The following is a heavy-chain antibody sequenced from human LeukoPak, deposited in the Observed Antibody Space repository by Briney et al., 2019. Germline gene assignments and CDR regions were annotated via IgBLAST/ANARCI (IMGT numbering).Heavy chain of an antibody. CDR1: GYTFTSYS. Sequence: ASVKVSCKASGYTFTSYSISWVRQAPGQGLEWMDWISAYNGNTNYAQKLQGRVTMTTDTSTSTAYMDLRSLRSDDTAVYYCARTTNYVPPDYWGQGTLVTVSS. CDR2: ISAYNGNT. D-gene: IGHD1-7*01. J-gene: IGHJ4*02. CDR3: ARTTNYVPPDY. V-gene: IGHV1-18*01.